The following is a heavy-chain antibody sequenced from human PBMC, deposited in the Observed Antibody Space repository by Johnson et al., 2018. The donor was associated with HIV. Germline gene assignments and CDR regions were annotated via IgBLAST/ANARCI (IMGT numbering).Heavy chain of an antibody. J-gene: IGHJ3*02. CDR2: IKQDGSEK. CDR3: AKEAAMVQGGAFDI. CDR1: GFTFSSYW. V-gene: IGHV3-7*05. Sequence: MLLVESGGGLVQPGGSLRLSCAASGFTFSSYWMSWVRQAPGKGLEWVDNIKQDGSEKYYVDSVKGRFTISRDNAKNSLYLQMNSLRAEDTALYYCAKEAAMVQGGAFDIWGQGTMVTVSS. D-gene: IGHD3-10*01.